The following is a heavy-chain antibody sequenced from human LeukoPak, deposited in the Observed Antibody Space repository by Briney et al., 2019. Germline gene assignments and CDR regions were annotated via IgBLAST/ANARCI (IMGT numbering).Heavy chain of an antibody. CDR3: ARVYYYDSSGPVDY. Sequence: SETLSLTCTVSGGSISSRSYYWGWIRQPPGKGLEWIGSIYYSGSTYYNPSLKSRVTISVDTSKSQFSLKLSSVTAADTAVYYCARVYYYDSSGPVDYWGQGTLVTVSS. V-gene: IGHV4-39*07. CDR2: IYYSGST. D-gene: IGHD3-22*01. J-gene: IGHJ4*02. CDR1: GGSISSRSYY.